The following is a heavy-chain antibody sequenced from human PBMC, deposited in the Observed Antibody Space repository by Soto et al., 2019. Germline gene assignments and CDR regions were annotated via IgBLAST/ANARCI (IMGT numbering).Heavy chain of an antibody. CDR1: GFTFSNYA. J-gene: IGHJ3*02. CDR2: ISGSGGST. D-gene: IGHD1-26*01. V-gene: IGHV3-23*01. CDR3: ERRIQGSTQTYYAFDI. Sequence: PGGSLRLSCAASGFTFSNYAMSWVRQAPGKGLEWVSAISGSGGSTYYADSVKGRFTISRDNSKNTLYLQMNSLRAEDTAVYYCERRIQGSTQTYYAFDIWGQVEMVTVS.